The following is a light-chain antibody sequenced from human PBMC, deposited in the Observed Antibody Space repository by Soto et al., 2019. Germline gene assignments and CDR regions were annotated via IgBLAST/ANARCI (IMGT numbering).Light chain of an antibody. Sequence: DIQMTQSPSTLSASVGGRVTITWRASQSISSWLAWYQQKPGKAPKLLIYKASSLESGVPSRFSGSGSGTEFTLTISSLQPDDFATYYCQQYNSYPWTFGQGTKVEIK. J-gene: IGKJ1*01. CDR3: QQYNSYPWT. CDR2: KAS. CDR1: QSISSW. V-gene: IGKV1-5*03.